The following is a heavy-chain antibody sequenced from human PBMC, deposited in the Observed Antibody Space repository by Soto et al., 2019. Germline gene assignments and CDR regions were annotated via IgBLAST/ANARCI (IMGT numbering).Heavy chain of an antibody. CDR3: ARGAGAAAVYGMDV. Sequence: SXKVSFKASGYTXTSYAMDLVRQAPGQRLEWMGWINAGNGNTKYSQKFQGRVTITRDTSASTAYMELSILRSEDTAVYYCARGAGAAAVYGMDVWGQGTTVTVSS. CDR1: GYTXTSYA. V-gene: IGHV1-3*01. J-gene: IGHJ6*02. CDR2: INAGNGNT. D-gene: IGHD6-13*01.